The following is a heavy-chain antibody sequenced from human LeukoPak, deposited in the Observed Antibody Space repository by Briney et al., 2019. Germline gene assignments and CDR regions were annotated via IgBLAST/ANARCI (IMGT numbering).Heavy chain of an antibody. V-gene: IGHV3-43*02. D-gene: IGHD2-15*01. CDR3: AKDLGPSGAAWFDP. Sequence: GGSLRLSCATSGFTFDDYAMHWVRQAPGKGLEWVSLISGGGGSTNYAESVKGRFTISRDNNKNSLCLQLNSLRTEDTAFYYCAKDLGPSGAAWFDPWGQGTLVTVSS. CDR2: ISGGGGST. CDR1: GFTFDDYA. J-gene: IGHJ5*02.